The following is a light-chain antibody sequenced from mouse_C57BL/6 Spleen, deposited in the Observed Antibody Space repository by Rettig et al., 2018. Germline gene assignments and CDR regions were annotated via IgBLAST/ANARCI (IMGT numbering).Light chain of an antibody. CDR3: LQYDEFPYT. CDR1: QDINSY. J-gene: IGKJ2*01. Sequence: DIKMTQSPSSMYASLGERVTITCKASQDINSYLSWFQQKPGKSPKTLIYRANRLVDGVPSRFSGSGSGQDYSLTSSSLEYEDMGIYYCLQYDEFPYTFGGGTKLEIK. CDR2: RAN. V-gene: IGKV14-111*01.